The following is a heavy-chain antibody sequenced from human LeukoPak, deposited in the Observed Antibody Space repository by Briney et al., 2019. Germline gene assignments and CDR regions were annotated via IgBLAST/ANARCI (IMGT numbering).Heavy chain of an antibody. Sequence: PSETLSLTCTVSGYSISSGYYWGWIRQPPGKGLEWIGSIYHSGSTYYNPSLKSRVTISVDTSKNQFSLKLSSVTAADTAVYYCARSVAVRGVIDYWGQGTLVTVSS. V-gene: IGHV4-38-2*02. J-gene: IGHJ4*02. CDR3: ARSVAVRGVIDY. CDR1: GYSISSGYY. CDR2: IYHSGST. D-gene: IGHD3-10*01.